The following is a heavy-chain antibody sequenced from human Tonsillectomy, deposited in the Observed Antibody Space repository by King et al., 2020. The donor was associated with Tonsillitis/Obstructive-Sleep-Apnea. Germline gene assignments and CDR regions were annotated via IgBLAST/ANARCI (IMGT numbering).Heavy chain of an antibody. Sequence: QLVQSGAAVQKPGESLKIACKTSGYNFPTSWIGWVRQMHGKGLEWMGSIFPGDSDSRYSASFQGQVTMSADKSISTPYLQWSSLKASDSSRYYCARGYCISTSCYAPFDHWGHRPRVTVSS. CDR3: ARGYCISTSCYAPFDH. J-gene: IGHJ4*01. V-gene: IGHV5-51*01. CDR1: GYNFPTSW. CDR2: IFPGDSDS. D-gene: IGHD2-2*01.